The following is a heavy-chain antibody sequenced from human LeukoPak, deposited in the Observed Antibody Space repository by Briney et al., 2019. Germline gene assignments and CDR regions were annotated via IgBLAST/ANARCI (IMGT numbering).Heavy chain of an antibody. CDR1: GFTFSNYA. CDR2: LSGSGGST. D-gene: IGHD3-10*01. Sequence: HPGGSLRLSCAASGFTFSNYAMSWVRQAPGKGLEWVSALSGSGGSTYYADSVKGRFTISRDNSKNTLYLQMNSLGAEDTAVYYCAREMEYYGSGSYYNLGWFDPWGQGTLVTVSS. J-gene: IGHJ5*02. CDR3: AREMEYYGSGSYYNLGWFDP. V-gene: IGHV3-23*01.